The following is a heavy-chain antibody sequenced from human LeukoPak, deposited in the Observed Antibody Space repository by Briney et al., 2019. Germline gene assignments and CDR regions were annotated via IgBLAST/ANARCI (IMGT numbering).Heavy chain of an antibody. CDR3: ARLAAAAHNYYCDY. CDR1: DGSISSDY. CDR2: IYYSGST. D-gene: IGHD6-25*01. J-gene: IGHJ4*02. Sequence: SETLSPTCTVSDGSISSDYWSWIRQPPGKGLECIGYIYYSGSTNYNPSLKSRVTISLDTSKNQFSLKLSSVTAADTAVYYCARLAAAAHNYYCDYWGQGTLVTVSS. V-gene: IGHV4-59*01.